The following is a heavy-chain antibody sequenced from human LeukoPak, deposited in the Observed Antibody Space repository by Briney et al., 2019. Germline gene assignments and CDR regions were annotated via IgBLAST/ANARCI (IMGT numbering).Heavy chain of an antibody. CDR3: ATLTVRGVINI. V-gene: IGHV3-15*01. CDR2: IQSKTDGGTT. CDR1: GFTFSNTW. D-gene: IGHD3-10*01. Sequence: PGGSLRLSCAASGFTFSNTWMNYVRQAPGKGREWVGRIQSKTDGGTTEYAAPVKGRFTISRDDSKTTLYLQMNSLKTEDTAVYYCATLTVRGVINIWGQGTLVTVSS. J-gene: IGHJ4*02.